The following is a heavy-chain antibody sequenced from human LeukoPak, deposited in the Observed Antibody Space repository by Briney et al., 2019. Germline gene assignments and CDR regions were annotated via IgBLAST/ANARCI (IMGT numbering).Heavy chain of an antibody. CDR1: GGTFSSYA. J-gene: IGHJ3*01. D-gene: IGHD3-22*01. Sequence: ASVKVSCKASGGTFSSYAISWVRQAPGQGLEWMGGIIPIFGTTNYAQKFQGRVSITADESTSTAYMELRSLTSDDTAVYYCATISVMIVTYDALHVWGQGTMVAVSS. CDR2: IIPIFGTT. CDR3: ATISVMIVTYDALHV. V-gene: IGHV1-69*13.